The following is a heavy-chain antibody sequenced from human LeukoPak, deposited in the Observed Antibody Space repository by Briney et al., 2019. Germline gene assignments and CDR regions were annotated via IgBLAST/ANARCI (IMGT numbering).Heavy chain of an antibody. CDR1: GGSISSYY. J-gene: IGHJ3*02. D-gene: IGHD3-10*01. Sequence: SETLSLTCTVSGGSISSYYWSWIRQPPGKGLEWIGYIYYSGSTNYNPSLKSRVTISVDTSKNQFSLKLSSVTAADTAVYYCARGVLLLWFGELLSNDAFDIWGQGTMVTVSS. V-gene: IGHV4-59*12. CDR2: IYYSGST. CDR3: ARGVLLLWFGELLSNDAFDI.